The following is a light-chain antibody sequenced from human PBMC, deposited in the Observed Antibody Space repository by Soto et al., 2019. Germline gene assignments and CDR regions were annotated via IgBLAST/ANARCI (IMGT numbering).Light chain of an antibody. CDR2: LGS. CDR1: QSLLHSNGYTY. Sequence: DIVMTQSPLSLRVTPGEPASISCRSSQSLLHSNGYTYLDWYLQKPGQSPQLLIYLGSDRASGVPDRFSGSGSGTDFTLKISRVEDEDVGVYYCMQALQTPYTFGQGTKLEIK. V-gene: IGKV2-28*01. CDR3: MQALQTPYT. J-gene: IGKJ2*01.